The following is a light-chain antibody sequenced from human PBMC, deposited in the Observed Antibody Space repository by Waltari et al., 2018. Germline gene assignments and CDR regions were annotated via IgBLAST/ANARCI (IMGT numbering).Light chain of an antibody. J-gene: IGLJ3*02. CDR3: ATWDASLDTWV. Sequence: QSVVTQPPSASGTPGQRVTLSCSGSNSNIGSDIVNCYQQFPGTAPKLLIYANNQRPSGVPGRFSASRSGTSASLVISGLQSEDEADYYCATWDASLDTWVFGGGTKVTVL. V-gene: IGLV1-44*01. CDR1: NSNIGSDI. CDR2: ANN.